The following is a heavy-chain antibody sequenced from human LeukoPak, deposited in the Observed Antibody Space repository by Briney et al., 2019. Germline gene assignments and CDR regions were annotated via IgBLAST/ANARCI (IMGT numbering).Heavy chain of an antibody. Sequence: KPSETLSLTCTVSGGSISSGDYYWSWIRQPPGKGLEWIGYIYYSGSTNYNPSLKSRVTISVDTSKNQFSLKLSSVTAADTAVYYCAGSLGILGYSYGPYYFDYWGQGTLVTVSS. D-gene: IGHD5-18*01. J-gene: IGHJ4*02. CDR2: IYYSGST. V-gene: IGHV4-30-4*01. CDR3: AGSLGILGYSYGPYYFDY. CDR1: GGSISSGDYY.